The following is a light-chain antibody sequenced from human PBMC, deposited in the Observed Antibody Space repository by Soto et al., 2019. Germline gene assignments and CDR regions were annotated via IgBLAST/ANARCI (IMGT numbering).Light chain of an antibody. V-gene: IGKV3-20*01. CDR1: QSVDSAF. CDR3: QQYASSLT. CDR2: GAS. Sequence: EIVLTQSPGSLSLSLGERATLSCRASQSVDSAFFAWYQQKPGQPPGLLMYGASRRATGIPDRFSGSGSGTDFTLTISRLEPEDFAVSYCQQYASSLTFGQGTQVEI. J-gene: IGKJ1*01.